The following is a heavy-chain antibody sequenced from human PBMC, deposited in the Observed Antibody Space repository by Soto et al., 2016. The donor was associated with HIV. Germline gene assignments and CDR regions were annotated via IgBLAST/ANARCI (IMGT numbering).Heavy chain of an antibody. J-gene: IGHJ4*02. CDR2: VNPSGGST. V-gene: IGHV1-46*01. CDR1: GYTFSSYY. CDR3: ARAASGARWDFDY. D-gene: IGHD1-26*01. Sequence: QVQLVQSGAEVKKPGASVKVSCKASGYTFSSYYMHWVRQAPGQGLEWMGVVNPSGGSTTYAQKFQGRVTMTRDTSTSTVDMKLSSLRSEDTAVYYCARAASGARWDFDYWGQGTLVTVSS.